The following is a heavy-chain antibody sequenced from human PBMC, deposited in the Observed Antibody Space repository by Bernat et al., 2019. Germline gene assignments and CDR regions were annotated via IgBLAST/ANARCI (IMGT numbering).Heavy chain of an antibody. Sequence: EVQLVESGGGLVQPGGSLRLSCAASGFTFSTYAMSWVRQAPGKGLEWVSAISGSGRSTYYADSVKGRFTISRDSSKNTLYLQMNSLRAEDTAVYYCAREGLLWLAYYFDYWGQGTLVTVSS. CDR1: GFTFSTYA. J-gene: IGHJ4*02. V-gene: IGHV3-23*04. CDR3: AREGLLWLAYYFDY. CDR2: ISGSGRST. D-gene: IGHD3-10*01.